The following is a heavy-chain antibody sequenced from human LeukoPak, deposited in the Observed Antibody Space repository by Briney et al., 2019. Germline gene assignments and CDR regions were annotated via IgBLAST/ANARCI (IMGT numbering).Heavy chain of an antibody. Sequence: SETLSLTCSVSGGSISSSAYYWGWIRQPPGQGLEWIGSIYYSGNTYYNPSLKSPVTISIDTSKNQFSLRLISVTAADTAVYYCARVNYDSSGTGAFDIWGQGTMVTVSS. CDR3: ARVNYDSSGTGAFDI. CDR2: IYYSGNT. J-gene: IGHJ3*02. CDR1: GGSISSSAYY. D-gene: IGHD3-22*01. V-gene: IGHV4-39*07.